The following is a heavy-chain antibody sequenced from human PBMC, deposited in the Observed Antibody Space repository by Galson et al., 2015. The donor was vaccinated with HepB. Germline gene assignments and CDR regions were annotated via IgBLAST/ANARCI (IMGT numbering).Heavy chain of an antibody. D-gene: IGHD3-16*01. CDR3: AREKLPFGFTFGGVIAL. Sequence: SLRLSCAASGFTFSSYSMNWVRQAPGKGLEWVSSISSSSSYIYYADSVKGRFTISRDNAKNSLYLQMNSLRAEDTAVYYCAREKLPFGFTFGGVIALWGQGTLVTVSS. CDR2: ISSSSSYI. CDR1: GFTFSSYS. V-gene: IGHV3-21*01. J-gene: IGHJ5*02.